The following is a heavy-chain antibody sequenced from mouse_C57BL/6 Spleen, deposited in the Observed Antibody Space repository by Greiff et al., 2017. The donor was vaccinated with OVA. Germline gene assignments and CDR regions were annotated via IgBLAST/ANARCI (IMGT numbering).Heavy chain of an antibody. CDR2: IDPSDSET. D-gene: IGHD3-2*02. Sequence: QVQLQQPGAELVRPGSSVKLSCKASGYTFTSYWMHWVKQRPKQGLEWIGNIDPSDSETHYNQKFKDKATLTVDKSSSTAYMQLSSLTSEDSAVYYCASGDSSGYLKGYWGQGTPLTVSS. V-gene: IGHV1-52*01. CDR1: GYTFTSYW. J-gene: IGHJ2*01. CDR3: ASGDSSGYLKGY.